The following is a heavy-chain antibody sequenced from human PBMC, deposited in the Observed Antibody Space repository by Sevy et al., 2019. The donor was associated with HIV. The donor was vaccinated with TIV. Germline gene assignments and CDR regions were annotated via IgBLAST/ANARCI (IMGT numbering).Heavy chain of an antibody. Sequence: GGSLRLSCAASGFTFSSYGMHWVRQAPGKGLEWVAVISYDGSNKYYADSVRGRFTISRDNSKNTLYLQMNSLRAEDTDVYYCARESRRHYYDSSSDYYGEGDMDVWGQGTTVTVSS. J-gene: IGHJ6*02. D-gene: IGHD3-22*01. CDR2: ISYDGSNK. V-gene: IGHV3-30*04. CDR1: GFTFSSYG. CDR3: ARESRRHYYDSSSDYYGEGDMDV.